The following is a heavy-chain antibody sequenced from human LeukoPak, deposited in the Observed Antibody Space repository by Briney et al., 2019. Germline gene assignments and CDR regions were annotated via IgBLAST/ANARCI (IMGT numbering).Heavy chain of an antibody. J-gene: IGHJ4*02. D-gene: IGHD1-26*01. CDR2: ISGSGAST. V-gene: IGHV3-23*01. CDR3: AKDEGIVGATTFDY. CDR1: GFTFSSYA. Sequence: GGSLRLSCAASGFTFSSYAMSWVRQAPGKGLEWVSTISGSGASTYYADSVQGRFTISRDNSKNTLYLQMNNLRAEDTAVYYCAKDEGIVGATTFDYWGQGTLVTVSS.